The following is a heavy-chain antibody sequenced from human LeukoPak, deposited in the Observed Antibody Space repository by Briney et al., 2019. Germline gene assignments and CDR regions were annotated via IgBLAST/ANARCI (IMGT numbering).Heavy chain of an antibody. J-gene: IGHJ4*02. V-gene: IGHV1-8*01. CDR1: GYTFTSYD. D-gene: IGHD4-17*01. CDR2: MNPNSGNT. CDR3: ARALYGDYVGPVRY. Sequence: GASVKVSCKASGYTFTSYDINWVRQATGQGLEWMGWMNPNSGNTGYAQKFQGRVTMTRNTSISTAYMELNSLRSEDTAVYYCARALYGDYVGPVRYWGQGTLVTVSS.